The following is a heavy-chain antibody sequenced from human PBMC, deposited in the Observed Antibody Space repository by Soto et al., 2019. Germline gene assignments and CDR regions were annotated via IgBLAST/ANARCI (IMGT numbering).Heavy chain of an antibody. CDR3: AAPYDIIDSPLTS. Sequence: SVKVSCKASGFTFTSSAVQWVRQARGQRLDWIGWIVVGSGNTNYAQKFQERVTITRDMSTSTAYMELSSLRSEDTAVYYCAAPYDIIDSPLTSGGRGTLVTVSS. CDR1: GFTFTSSA. V-gene: IGHV1-58*01. CDR2: IVVGSGNT. D-gene: IGHD3-22*01. J-gene: IGHJ4*02.